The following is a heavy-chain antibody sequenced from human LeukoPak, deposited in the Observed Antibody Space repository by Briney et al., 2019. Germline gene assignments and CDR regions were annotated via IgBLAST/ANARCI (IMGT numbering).Heavy chain of an antibody. CDR1: GGSFSSYY. CDR3: ARRTGTVAFDY. D-gene: IGHD1-1*01. V-gene: IGHV4-59*01. Sequence: SETLSLTCTVSGGSFSSYYWSWVRQPPGKGLEWIGFVYYTGSTNYSPSLKSRVTISVDTSKNQFSLKLSSVTAADTAVYYCARRTGTVAFDYWGQGTLVTVSS. J-gene: IGHJ4*02. CDR2: VYYTGST.